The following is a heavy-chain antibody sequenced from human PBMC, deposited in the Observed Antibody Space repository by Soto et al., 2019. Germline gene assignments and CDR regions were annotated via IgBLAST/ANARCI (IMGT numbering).Heavy chain of an antibody. J-gene: IGHJ6*02. CDR2: ISFDGNSQ. D-gene: IGHD3-10*01. V-gene: IGHV3-30-3*01. Sequence: GGSLRLSCAASEFTFDNYAMHWVRQAPGKGLEWVAVISFDGNSQHYADSVKGRFTISRDNSKNTLSLHLNSLRPEDTAIYYCARDHLGGSARYYIFYNYYYGMDVWGHGTTVTVSS. CDR1: EFTFDNYA. CDR3: ARDHLGGSARYYIFYNYYYGMDV.